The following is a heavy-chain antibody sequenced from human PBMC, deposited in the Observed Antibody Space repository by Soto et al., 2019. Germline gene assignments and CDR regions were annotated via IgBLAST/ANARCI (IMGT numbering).Heavy chain of an antibody. J-gene: IGHJ4*02. CDR1: GYTFTNFG. CDR2: ISAYNGNT. Sequence: QVHLVQSGAEVKKPGASVKVSCTASGYTFTNFGISWVRQAPGQGLEWMGWISAYNGNTNYAQKFQGRVTMTTDTSTSTAYVELRSLRSDDTAVYYCERGGTPIDYCGQGTLVTVSS. V-gene: IGHV1-18*01. CDR3: ERGGTPIDY. D-gene: IGHD3-16*01.